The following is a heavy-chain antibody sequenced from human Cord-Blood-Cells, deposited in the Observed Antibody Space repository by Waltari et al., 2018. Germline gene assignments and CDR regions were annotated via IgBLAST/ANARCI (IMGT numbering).Heavy chain of an antibody. D-gene: IGHD3-9*01. CDR2: IRAYNGNT. CDR1: GYTFTSYG. J-gene: IGHJ6*02. Sequence: QVQLVQSGAEVKKPGASVKVSCKASGYTFTSYGISWVRQAPGQGLEWMGWIRAYNGNTNYAQKLQGRVTMTTDTSTSTAYMELRSLRSDDTAVYYCSRGILPPSVLRYFDWLYNGMDVWGQGTTVTVSS. CDR3: SRGILPPSVLRYFDWLYNGMDV. V-gene: IGHV1-18*01.